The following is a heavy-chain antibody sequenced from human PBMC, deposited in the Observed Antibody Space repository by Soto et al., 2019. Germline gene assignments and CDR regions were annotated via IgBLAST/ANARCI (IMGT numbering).Heavy chain of an antibody. CDR1: GDTFSSYA. CDR3: ARGVVPAANEEYYFDY. J-gene: IGHJ4*02. V-gene: IGHV1-69*01. D-gene: IGHD2-2*01. CDR2: IIPIFGTA. Sequence: QVQLVQSGAEVKKPGSSVKVSCKVSGDTFSSYAISWVRQAPGQGLEWMGGIIPIFGTANYAQKFQGRVTITADESTSTAYMDLSSLRSEDTAVYYCARGVVPAANEEYYFDYWGQGTRVTVSS.